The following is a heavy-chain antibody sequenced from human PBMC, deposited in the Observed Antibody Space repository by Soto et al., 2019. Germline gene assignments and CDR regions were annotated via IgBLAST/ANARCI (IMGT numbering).Heavy chain of an antibody. CDR1: GFTFSSYA. D-gene: IGHD2-21*02. CDR3: AKHGVVVTAKYYFDY. Sequence: GGSLRLSCAASGFTFSSYAMSWVRQAPGKGLEWVSAISGSGGSTYYADSVKGRFTISRDNSKNTLYLQMNSLRAEDTAVYYCAKHGVVVTAKYYFDYWGQGTLVTVSS. V-gene: IGHV3-23*01. CDR2: ISGSGGST. J-gene: IGHJ4*02.